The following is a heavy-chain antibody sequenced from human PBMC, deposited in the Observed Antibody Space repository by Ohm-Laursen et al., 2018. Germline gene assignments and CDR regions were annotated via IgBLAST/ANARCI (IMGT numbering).Heavy chain of an antibody. Sequence: SDTLSLTCAVNGESSSGYFWNWIRQPPGKGLEWIGEINQSGSTKYNPSLKRLVTLSADSSNSQFSLRLTSVTTADTATYYCARGSGFFKLDVWGQGTTVTVSS. J-gene: IGHJ6*02. CDR1: GESSSGYF. CDR2: INQSGST. V-gene: IGHV4-34*01. CDR3: ARGSGFFKLDV. D-gene: IGHD6-19*01.